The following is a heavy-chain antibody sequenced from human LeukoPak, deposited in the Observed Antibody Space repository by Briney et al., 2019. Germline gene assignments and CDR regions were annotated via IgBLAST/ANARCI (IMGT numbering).Heavy chain of an antibody. CDR2: INHSGST. Sequence: PSETLSLTCAVYGGSFSGYYWSWIRQPPGKGLEWIGEINHSGSTNYNPSLKSRVTISVDTSKNQFSLKLSSVTAADTAVYYCAKASGSSSWDYDYWGQGTLVTVSS. CDR1: GGSFSGYY. CDR3: AKASGSSSWDYDY. J-gene: IGHJ4*02. D-gene: IGHD6-13*01. V-gene: IGHV4-34*01.